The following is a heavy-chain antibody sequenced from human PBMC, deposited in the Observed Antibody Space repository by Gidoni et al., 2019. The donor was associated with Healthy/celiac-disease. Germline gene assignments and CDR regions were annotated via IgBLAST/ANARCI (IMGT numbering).Heavy chain of an antibody. D-gene: IGHD1-26*01. V-gene: IGHV3-30-3*01. J-gene: IGHJ4*02. CDR2: ISYDGSNK. CDR3: ARGFFYEWELPVYFDY. CDR1: GFTFSSYA. Sequence: QVQLVESGGGVVQPGRSLRLSCAASGFTFSSYAMHWVRQAPGKGLEWVAVISYDGSNKYYADSVKGRFTISRDNSKNTLYLQMNSLRAEDTAVYYCARGFFYEWELPVYFDYWGQGTLVTVSS.